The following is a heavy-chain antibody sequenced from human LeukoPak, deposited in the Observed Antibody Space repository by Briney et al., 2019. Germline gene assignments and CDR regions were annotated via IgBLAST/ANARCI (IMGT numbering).Heavy chain of an antibody. CDR3: ARDRDMIFGVVLRGYNWFDP. CDR1: GFTFSSYS. J-gene: IGHJ5*02. V-gene: IGHV3-21*01. Sequence: GGSLRLSCAASGFTFSSYSMNWVRQAPGKGLEWVSSISSSSSYIYYADSVKGRFTISRDNAKNSLYLQMNGLRAEDTAVYYCARDRDMIFGVVLRGYNWFDPWGQGTLVTVSS. CDR2: ISSSSSYI. D-gene: IGHD3-3*01.